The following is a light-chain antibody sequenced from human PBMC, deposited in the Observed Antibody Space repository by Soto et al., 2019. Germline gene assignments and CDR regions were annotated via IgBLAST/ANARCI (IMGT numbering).Light chain of an antibody. CDR1: SDDIGANNY. V-gene: IGLV2-14*01. J-gene: IGLJ2*01. CDR3: TSYTSASTLV. CDR2: EAA. Sequence: QSALTQPASVSGSPGQSITISCTGTSDDIGANNYVSWYQHHPGKAPKILIYEAANRPSGISHRFSGSKSGNTASLTISGLQAEDEADYFCTSYTSASTLVFGGGTKVHRP.